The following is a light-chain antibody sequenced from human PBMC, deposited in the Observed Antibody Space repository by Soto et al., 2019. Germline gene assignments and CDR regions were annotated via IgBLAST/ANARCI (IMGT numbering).Light chain of an antibody. V-gene: IGKV3-11*01. J-gene: IGKJ1*01. CDR3: QQRSNWPVT. CDR1: QSVSSY. CDR2: DAS. Sequence: EMVLTQSPGTLSLSPGERATLSCRASQSVSSYLAWYHQKPGQAPRLLIYDASTRATGISARFSGSGSGTDFTLTISSLEPEDFAVYSCQQRSNWPVTFGQGTKVEVK.